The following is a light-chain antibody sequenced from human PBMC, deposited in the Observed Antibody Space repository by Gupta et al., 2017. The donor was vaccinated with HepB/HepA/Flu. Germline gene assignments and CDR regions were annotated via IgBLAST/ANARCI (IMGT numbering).Light chain of an antibody. CDR3: QQYDNLPFT. J-gene: IGKJ3*01. CDR2: DAS. Sequence: DNQVTQSSSSLSISVGDRVTITCQASQDISNYLNWYQQKPGKAPKLLIYDASNLETGVPARFSGSGSGTGFTFTISSLQPEDFATYYCQQYDNLPFTFGPGTKVDIK. CDR1: QDISNY. V-gene: IGKV1-33*01.